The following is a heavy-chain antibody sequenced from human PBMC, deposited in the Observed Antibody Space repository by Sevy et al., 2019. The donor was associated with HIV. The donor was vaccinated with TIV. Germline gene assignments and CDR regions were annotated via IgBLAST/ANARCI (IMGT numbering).Heavy chain of an antibody. V-gene: IGHV3-23*01. D-gene: IGHD2-21*02. CDR1: GFTFSSYA. CDR3: TGLKGVVVVTAIIGWFDP. Sequence: GGSLRLSCAASGFTFSSYAMSWVRQAPGKGLEWVSAISGSGGSTYYADSVKGRFTISRDNTKNTPYLQMNSLSAEDTAVYYCTGLKGVVVVTAIIGWFDPWGQGTLVTVSS. CDR2: ISGSGGST. J-gene: IGHJ5*02.